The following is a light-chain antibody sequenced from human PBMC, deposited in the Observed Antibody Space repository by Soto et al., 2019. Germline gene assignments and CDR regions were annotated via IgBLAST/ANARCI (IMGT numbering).Light chain of an antibody. V-gene: IGKV3-11*01. CDR1: QSVRRY. Sequence: EIVLTQSPATLSLSPGERATLSCRASQSVRRYLAWYQQKPGQAPRLLIYDAANMATGIPARFSGSGSGTDFTLTISSLEPEDFAVYYCQQRSSWPSITFGQGTRLEIK. J-gene: IGKJ5*01. CDR2: DAA. CDR3: QQRSSWPSIT.